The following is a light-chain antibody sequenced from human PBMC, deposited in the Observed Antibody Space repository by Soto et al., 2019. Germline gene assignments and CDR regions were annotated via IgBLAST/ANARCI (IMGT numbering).Light chain of an antibody. Sequence: DIQMTQSPSTLSASVGDRVTITGRASQSISSWLSWYQQKPGKAPKLLIYKASSIESGVPSRFSGSGSGKEFNLSISSLQTDDFTTYYCQQYNSYSTFGNETKVEIK. CDR2: KAS. V-gene: IGKV1-5*03. CDR3: QQYNSYST. CDR1: QSISSW. J-gene: IGKJ1*01.